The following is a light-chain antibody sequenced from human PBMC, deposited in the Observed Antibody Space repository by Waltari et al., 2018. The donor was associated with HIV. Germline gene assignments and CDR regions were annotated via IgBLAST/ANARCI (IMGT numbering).Light chain of an antibody. CDR1: SRDVGSYNL. V-gene: IGLV2-23*02. CDR2: EVS. J-gene: IGLJ2*01. Sequence: SITISCTGTSRDVGSYNLVSWYQQHPGKAPKLIIFEVSKRPSGVSNRFSGSKSGNTASLTISGLQAEDEADYYCCSYAARVVFGGGTKLTVL. CDR3: CSYAARVV.